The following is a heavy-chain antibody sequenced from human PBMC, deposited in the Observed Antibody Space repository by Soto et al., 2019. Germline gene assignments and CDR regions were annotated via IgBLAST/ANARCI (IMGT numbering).Heavy chain of an antibody. J-gene: IGHJ6*03. CDR3: ATRGILEYYYYYMDV. V-gene: IGHV4-34*01. CDR2: INHSGST. Sequence: SETLSLTCAVYGGSFSGYYWSWIRQPPGKGLEWIGEINHSGSTNYNPSLKSRVTISVDTSKNQFSLKLSSVTAADTAVYYCATRGILEYYYYYMDVWGKGTTVTVSS. D-gene: IGHD1-1*01. CDR1: GGSFSGYY.